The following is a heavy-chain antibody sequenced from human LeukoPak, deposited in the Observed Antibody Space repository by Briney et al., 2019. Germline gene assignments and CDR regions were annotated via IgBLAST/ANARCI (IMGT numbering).Heavy chain of an antibody. V-gene: IGHV3-30*18. CDR2: ISYDGSNK. D-gene: IGHD6-13*01. Sequence: GRSLRLSCAASGFTFCSYGMHWVRQAPGKGLEWVAVISYDGSNKYYADSVKGRFTISRDNSKNTLYLQMNSLRAEDTAVYYCAKIAAAGLKWGQGTLVTVSS. J-gene: IGHJ4*02. CDR3: AKIAAAGLK. CDR1: GFTFCSYG.